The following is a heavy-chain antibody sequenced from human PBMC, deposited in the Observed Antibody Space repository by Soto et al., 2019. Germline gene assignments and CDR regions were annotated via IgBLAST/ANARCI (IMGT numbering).Heavy chain of an antibody. D-gene: IGHD2-15*01. V-gene: IGHV3-23*01. CDR2: ISGSGGST. J-gene: IGHJ4*02. CDR1: GFTFSSYA. Sequence: EVQMLESGGGLVRPGGSLRLSCVASGFTFSSYAMNWVRQAPGKGLDWVSGISGSGGSTHYADFVKGRFTISRDNSKNTLYLQMDRLRADDTAVYYCAASSRGPFEYWGQGTVITVS. CDR3: AASSRGPFEY.